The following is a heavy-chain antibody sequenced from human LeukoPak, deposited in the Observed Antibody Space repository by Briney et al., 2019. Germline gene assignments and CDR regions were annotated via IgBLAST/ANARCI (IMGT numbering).Heavy chain of an antibody. CDR2: ITTSSNTL. CDR1: GFTFSSYS. D-gene: IGHD6-19*01. Sequence: PGGSLRLSCAASGFTFSSYSMNWVRQAPGKGLEWVSYITTSSNTLYYADSVKGRFTISRDNAKNSLYLQMNSLRAEDTAVYYCARTVDGITNFDYWGQGTLVTVSS. CDR3: ARTVDGITNFDY. J-gene: IGHJ4*02. V-gene: IGHV3-48*01.